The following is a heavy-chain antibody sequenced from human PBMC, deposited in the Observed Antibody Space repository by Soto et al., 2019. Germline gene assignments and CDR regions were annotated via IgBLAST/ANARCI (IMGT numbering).Heavy chain of an antibody. J-gene: IGHJ6*02. CDR1: GFTFSSYG. Sequence: GSLRLSCAASGFTFSSYGMHWVRQAPGKGLEWVAVISYDGRNKYYADSVKGRFTISRDNSKNTLYLQMSSLRPEDTAVYYCVKDGSSGWPYYYGMDVWGQGATVTVSS. CDR2: ISYDGRNK. V-gene: IGHV3-30*18. CDR3: VKDGSSGWPYYYGMDV. D-gene: IGHD6-19*01.